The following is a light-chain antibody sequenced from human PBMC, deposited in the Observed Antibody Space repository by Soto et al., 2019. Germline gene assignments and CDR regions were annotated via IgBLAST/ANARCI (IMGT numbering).Light chain of an antibody. V-gene: IGKV1-5*03. CDR1: QSISSW. Sequence: DIQMTQSPSTLSASVGDRVTITCRASQSISSWLAWYQQKPGKAPKLLIYKASSLESGVPSRFSGSGSGTEFTLTISRLQPDDFATYYCQQYNSWTFGQGTKVESK. J-gene: IGKJ1*01. CDR3: QQYNSWT. CDR2: KAS.